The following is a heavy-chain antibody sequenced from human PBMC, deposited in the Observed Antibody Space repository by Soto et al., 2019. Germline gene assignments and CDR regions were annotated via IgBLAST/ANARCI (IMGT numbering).Heavy chain of an antibody. V-gene: IGHV3-30*18. CDR3: AKDRIDSSGYYFDY. J-gene: IGHJ4*02. D-gene: IGHD3-22*01. CDR2: ISYDGSNK. CDR1: GFTFSSYG. Sequence: GGSLRLSCAASGFTFSSYGMHWVRQAPGKGLEWVAVISYDGSNKYYADSVKGRFTISRDNSKNTLYLQMNSLRAEDTIVYYCAKDRIDSSGYYFDYWGQGTLVTVSS.